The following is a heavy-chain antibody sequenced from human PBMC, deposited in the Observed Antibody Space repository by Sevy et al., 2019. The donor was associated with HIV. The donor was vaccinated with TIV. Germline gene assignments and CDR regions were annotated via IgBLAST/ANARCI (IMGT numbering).Heavy chain of an antibody. D-gene: IGHD3-9*01. J-gene: IGHJ5*02. Sequence: GGSLRLSCAASGFTFNFYAMTWVRQAPGKGLEWVSSITGSGSSTHYADSVKGRFTISRDNSKNTLYLQMNSLRAEDTAVYYCAKEHDNSWFDPWGQGTLVTVSS. CDR3: AKEHDNSWFDP. CDR1: GFTFNFYA. V-gene: IGHV3-23*01. CDR2: ITGSGSST.